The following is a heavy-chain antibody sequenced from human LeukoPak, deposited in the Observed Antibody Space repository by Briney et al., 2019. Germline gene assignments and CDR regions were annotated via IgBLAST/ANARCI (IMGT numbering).Heavy chain of an antibody. V-gene: IGHV3-23*01. CDR3: AKDPWVGAPASYYYYGMDV. J-gene: IGHJ6*02. Sequence: GGSLRLSCAASGFTFSSYAMSWVRQAPGKGLEWVSAISGSGGSTYYADSVKGRFTISRDNSKNTLYLQMNSLRAKDTAVYYCAKDPWVGAPASYYYYGMDVWGQGTTVTVSS. D-gene: IGHD1-26*01. CDR2: ISGSGGST. CDR1: GFTFSSYA.